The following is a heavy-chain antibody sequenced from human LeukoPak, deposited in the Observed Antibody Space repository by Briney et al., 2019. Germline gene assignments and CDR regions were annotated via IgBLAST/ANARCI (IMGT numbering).Heavy chain of an antibody. D-gene: IGHD4-17*01. V-gene: IGHV1-24*01. CDR1: GYTLTELS. J-gene: IGHJ3*02. CDR2: FDPEDGET. CDR3: ATDYGDYVVRAFDI. Sequence: ASVKVSCKVSGYTLTELSMHWVRQAPGKGLEWMGGFDPEDGETIYAQKFQGRVTMTEDTSTDTAYMELCSLRSEDTAVYYCATDYGDYVVRAFDIWGQGTMVTVSS.